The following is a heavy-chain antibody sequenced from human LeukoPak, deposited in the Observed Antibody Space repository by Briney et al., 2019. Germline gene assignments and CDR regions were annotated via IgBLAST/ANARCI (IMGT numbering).Heavy chain of an antibody. V-gene: IGHV4-39*06. CDR2: INHSGST. CDR3: APRPDIAATGPGWFDP. D-gene: IGHD6-13*01. CDR1: GGSISSGGYS. Sequence: PSETLSLTCTVSGGSISSGGYSWSWIRQPPGKGLEWIGEINHSGSTNYNSSLKSRVTISVDTSKNQFPLKLNSVTAADTAVYYCAPRPDIAATGPGWFDPWGQGTLVTVSS. J-gene: IGHJ5*02.